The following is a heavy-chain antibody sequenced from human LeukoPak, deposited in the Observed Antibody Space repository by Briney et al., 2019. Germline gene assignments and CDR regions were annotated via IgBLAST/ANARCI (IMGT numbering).Heavy chain of an antibody. CDR1: GYTFTSYG. Sequence: GASVKVSCKASGYTFTSYGISWVRQAPGQGLEWMGWNSAYNGNTNYAQKLQGRVTMTTDTSTSTAYMELRSLRSDDTAVYYCARDPGYYDSSGMGYFDYRGQGTLVTVSS. D-gene: IGHD3-22*01. J-gene: IGHJ4*02. CDR2: NSAYNGNT. CDR3: ARDPGYYDSSGMGYFDY. V-gene: IGHV1-18*01.